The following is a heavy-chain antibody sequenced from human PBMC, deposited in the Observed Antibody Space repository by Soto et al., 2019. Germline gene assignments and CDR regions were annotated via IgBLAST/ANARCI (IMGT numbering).Heavy chain of an antibody. CDR3: ARDKVAATYYYYYGMDV. CDR1: GGTFSSYA. J-gene: IGHJ6*02. CDR2: IIPIFGTA. V-gene: IGHV1-69*13. D-gene: IGHD2-15*01. Sequence: SVKVSCKASGGTFSSYAISWVRQANGQGLEWMGGIIPIFGTANYAQKFQGRVTITADESTSTAYMELSSLRSEDTAVYYCARDKVAATYYYYYGMDVWGQGTTVTVSS.